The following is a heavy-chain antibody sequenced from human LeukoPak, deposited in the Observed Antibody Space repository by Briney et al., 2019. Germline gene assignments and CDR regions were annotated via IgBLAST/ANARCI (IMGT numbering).Heavy chain of an antibody. CDR2: IRGKANSAAT. Sequence: GGSLKLSCAASGFMFSGFAMHWVRQASGKGLEWVGRIRGKANSAATGYAASVKGRFTISRDDSKNTVYLQMNSLKTEDTAIYYCVRHVWAQG. J-gene: IGHJ4*02. CDR3: VRHV. CDR1: GFMFSGFA. V-gene: IGHV3-73*01.